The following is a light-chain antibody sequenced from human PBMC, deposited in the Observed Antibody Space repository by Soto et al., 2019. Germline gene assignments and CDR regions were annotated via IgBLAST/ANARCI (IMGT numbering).Light chain of an antibody. V-gene: IGLV2-14*01. CDR1: ISDIGSHNY. Sequence: QSALAQPASVSGSPGESITVSCSGSISDIGSHNYVSWYRQYPGEAPKLLIYEVHYRPSGVSSRFSGSKSGNTASLTISGLQAEDEADYYCCSYAGSYTYVFGSGTRSPS. J-gene: IGLJ1*01. CDR3: CSYAGSYTYV. CDR2: EVH.